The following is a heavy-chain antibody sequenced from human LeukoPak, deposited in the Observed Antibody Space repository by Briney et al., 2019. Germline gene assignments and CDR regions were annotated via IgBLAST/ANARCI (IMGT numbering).Heavy chain of an antibody. CDR1: GFTFNDYY. D-gene: IGHD2-15*01. CDR3: ARGGGSCDY. CDR2: ITGSSSYI. J-gene: IGHJ4*02. Sequence: GGSLRLSCAASGFTFNDYYMSWVRQAPGKGLEWVSSITGSSSYIYYADSVKGRFTISRDNAKNSLYLQMNSLRAEDTAVYYCARGGGSCDYWGQGTLVTVSS. V-gene: IGHV3-21*01.